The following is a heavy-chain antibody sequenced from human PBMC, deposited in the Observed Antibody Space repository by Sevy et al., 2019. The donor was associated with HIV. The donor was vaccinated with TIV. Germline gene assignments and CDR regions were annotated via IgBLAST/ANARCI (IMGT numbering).Heavy chain of an antibody. CDR1: GDSIRSGGYS. Sequence: SETLSLTCTVSGDSIRSGGYSWSWIRQPPGRGLEWIGYIFHSGNTKYNPSLQSRVTISVDRSTNQFSLRLSSVTAADTAVYYCARLIDNGDYVDAFDVWGQGTMVTVSS. CDR2: IFHSGNT. J-gene: IGHJ3*01. V-gene: IGHV4-30-2*01. CDR3: ARLIDNGDYVDAFDV. D-gene: IGHD4-17*01.